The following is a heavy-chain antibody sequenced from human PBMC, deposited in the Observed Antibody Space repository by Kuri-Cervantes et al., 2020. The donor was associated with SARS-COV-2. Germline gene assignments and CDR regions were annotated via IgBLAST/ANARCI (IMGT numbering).Heavy chain of an antibody. D-gene: IGHD5-12*01. CDR3: ARPAYSGYDFSFEY. CDR2: IGPSGTTK. V-gene: IGHV3-11*04. CDR1: GFIFSDYY. J-gene: IGHJ4*02. Sequence: GGSLRLSCTASGFIFSDYYMTWIRQAPGKGLEWVSNIGPSGTTKYYADSVKGRFTISRDNARNSPYLQMNSLRAEDTAVYYCARPAYSGYDFSFEYWGQGTLVTVSS.